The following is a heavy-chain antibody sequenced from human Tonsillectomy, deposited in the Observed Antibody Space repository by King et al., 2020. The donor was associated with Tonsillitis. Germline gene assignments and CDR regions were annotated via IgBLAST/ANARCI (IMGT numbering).Heavy chain of an antibody. Sequence: VQLVESGGGLVQPGGSLRLSCAASGFTFSSYSMNLVRQAPGKGLEWVSYISSRSSTIYYAASVKGRFTISRDNAKNSLYLQMNSRRAEDTAVYYCARYSSGWYQGAFDIWGQGTMVTVSS. J-gene: IGHJ3*02. CDR1: GFTFSSYS. D-gene: IGHD6-19*01. CDR2: ISSRSSTI. CDR3: ARYSSGWYQGAFDI. V-gene: IGHV3-48*01.